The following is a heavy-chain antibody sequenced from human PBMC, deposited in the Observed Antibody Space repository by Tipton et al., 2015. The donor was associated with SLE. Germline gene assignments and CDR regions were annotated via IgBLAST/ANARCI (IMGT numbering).Heavy chain of an antibody. Sequence: SLRLSCAASGFTFSSYGMSWVRQAPGKGLEWVAVISYDGSNKYYADSVKGRFTISRDNSKNTLYLQMNSLRAEDTAVYYCASSLLTVFAGFDYWGQGTLVTVSS. V-gene: IGHV3-30*03. J-gene: IGHJ4*02. D-gene: IGHD3-3*01. CDR2: ISYDGSNK. CDR3: ASSLLTVFAGFDY. CDR1: GFTFSSYG.